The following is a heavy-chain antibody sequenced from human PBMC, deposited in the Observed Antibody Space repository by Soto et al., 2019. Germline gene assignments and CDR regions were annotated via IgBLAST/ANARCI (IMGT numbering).Heavy chain of an antibody. CDR2: ISTSGGST. Sequence: EVQLLESGGGLVQPGGSLRLSCAASGFTFSRYAMSWVRQAPGKGLEWVSVISTSGGSTYYADSVKGRFTISRDNSKNTLYLQMHSLRAEDTAVYYCANTATHYDSSGYWGTRYYFAFWGQGTLVTVSS. CDR3: ANTATHYDSSGYWGTRYYFAF. D-gene: IGHD3-22*01. V-gene: IGHV3-23*01. J-gene: IGHJ4*02. CDR1: GFTFSRYA.